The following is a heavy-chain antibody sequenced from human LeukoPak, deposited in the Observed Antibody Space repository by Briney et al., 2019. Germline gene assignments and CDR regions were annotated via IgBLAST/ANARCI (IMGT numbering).Heavy chain of an antibody. CDR2: MNPNSGNT. J-gene: IGHJ6*03. V-gene: IGHV1-8*01. D-gene: IGHD5-18*01. CDR3: ARDSGYGRTYYYYYMDV. CDR1: GYTFTSYD. Sequence: GASVKVSCKASGYTFTSYDINWVRQATGQGLEWMGWMNPNSGNTGYAQKLQGRVTMTTDTSTSTAYMELRSLRSDDTAVYYCARDSGYGRTYYYYYMDVWGKGTTVTVSS.